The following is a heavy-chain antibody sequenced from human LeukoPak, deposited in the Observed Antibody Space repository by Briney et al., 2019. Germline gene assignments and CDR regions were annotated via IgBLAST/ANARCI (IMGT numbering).Heavy chain of an antibody. Sequence: GGSLPLSCAASGFSFSSYYMSGVGQAPGRGLEWVAVIYSTGTTFYAESVKGRFTISRDNSKNTLYLQMNSLRAEDTAIYYCARDQLWVVTPDYFDYWGQGTLVTVSS. J-gene: IGHJ4*02. CDR2: IYSTGTT. D-gene: IGHD4-23*01. V-gene: IGHV3-53*01. CDR1: GFSFSSYY. CDR3: ARDQLWVVTPDYFDY.